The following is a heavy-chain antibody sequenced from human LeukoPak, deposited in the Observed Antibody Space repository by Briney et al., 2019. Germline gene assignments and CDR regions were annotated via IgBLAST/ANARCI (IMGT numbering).Heavy chain of an antibody. Sequence: SETLSLTCTVSGYSISSGYYWGWIRQPPGKGLEWIGYIYYSGSTNYNPSLKSRVTISVDTSKNQFSLKLSSVTAADTAVYYCAREGYCSGGSCYWFDPWGQGTLVTVSS. D-gene: IGHD2-15*01. CDR1: GYSISSGYY. J-gene: IGHJ5*02. V-gene: IGHV4-38-2*02. CDR3: AREGYCSGGSCYWFDP. CDR2: IYYSGST.